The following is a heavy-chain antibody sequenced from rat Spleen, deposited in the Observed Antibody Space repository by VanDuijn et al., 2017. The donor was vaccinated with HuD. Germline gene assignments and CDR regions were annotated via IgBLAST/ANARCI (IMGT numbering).Heavy chain of an antibody. Sequence: EVQLVESGGGLVQPGRSLKLSCVASGFIFNNYWMSWIRQAPGKGLEWVASITNTGDRIYYPDSVKGRFTISRDNAQNTLYLQMNSLRSEDTASYYCVRQETSGYSNWFSYWGQGTLVTVSS. V-gene: IGHV5-31*01. J-gene: IGHJ3*01. CDR1: GFIFNNYW. D-gene: IGHD4-3*01. CDR2: ITNTGDRI. CDR3: VRQETSGYSNWFSY.